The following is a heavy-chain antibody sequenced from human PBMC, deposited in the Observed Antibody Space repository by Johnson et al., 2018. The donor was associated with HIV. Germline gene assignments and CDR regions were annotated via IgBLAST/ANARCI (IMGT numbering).Heavy chain of an antibody. D-gene: IGHD3-22*01. CDR1: GFTFSTYA. CDR3: AREDYHYDGSDHVLGAFDI. V-gene: IGHV3-30*04. CDR2: ISSDASEK. J-gene: IGHJ3*02. Sequence: QVQLVESGGGVVQPGRSLRLSCAASGFTFSTYAIHWVRQSPGYGLEWVAVISSDASEKYYADSVKGRFTVSRDNSKQTLYLDMNSLRAEDTAVYFFAREDYHYDGSDHVLGAFDIWGQGTLVTVSS.